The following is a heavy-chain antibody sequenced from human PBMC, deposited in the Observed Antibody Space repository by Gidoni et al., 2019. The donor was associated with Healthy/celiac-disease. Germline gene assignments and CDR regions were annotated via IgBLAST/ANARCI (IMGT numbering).Heavy chain of an antibody. V-gene: IGHV3-33*01. CDR3: ARGAGGDYYYGMDV. CDR2: IWYDGSNK. J-gene: IGHJ6*02. CDR1: GFTFSSYG. Sequence: QVQLVESGGGVVQPGRSLRLSCAASGFTFSSYGMHWVRQAPGKGLEWVAVIWYDGSNKYYADSVKGRFTISRDNSKNTLYLQMNSLRAEDTAVYYCARGAGGDYYYGMDVWGQGTTVTVSS. D-gene: IGHD3-16*01.